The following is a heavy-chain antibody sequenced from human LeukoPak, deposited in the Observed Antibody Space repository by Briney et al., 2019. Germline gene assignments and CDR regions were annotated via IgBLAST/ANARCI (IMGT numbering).Heavy chain of an antibody. CDR3: ARHYDTSGYHYFDF. CDR2: ISYDGSNK. V-gene: IGHV3-30*19. Sequence: GGFLRLSCAASGFTFSNYGMHWVRQAPGKGLEWVAVISYDGSNKYYADSVKGRFTISRDSSKNTLYLEMNSLRAEDTAVYYCARHYDTSGYHYFDFRGQGTLVTVSS. J-gene: IGHJ4*02. D-gene: IGHD3-22*01. CDR1: GFTFSNYG.